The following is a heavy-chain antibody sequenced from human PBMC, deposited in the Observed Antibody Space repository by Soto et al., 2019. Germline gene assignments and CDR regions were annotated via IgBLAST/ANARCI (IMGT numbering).Heavy chain of an antibody. Sequence: EVQLEQSGAEVKKPGEFLKISCKASGYTFTNYWISWVRQMPGKGLEWMGRMDPSDSYTNYSPTFDGHVTISFDKSVSTAYMQWSSLKASDSAMYYCVTEVAEAGSVPDYWGQGTLVTVSS. CDR3: VTEVAEAGSVPDY. V-gene: IGHV5-10-1*03. CDR1: GYTFTNYW. J-gene: IGHJ4*02. CDR2: MDPSDSYT. D-gene: IGHD6-13*01.